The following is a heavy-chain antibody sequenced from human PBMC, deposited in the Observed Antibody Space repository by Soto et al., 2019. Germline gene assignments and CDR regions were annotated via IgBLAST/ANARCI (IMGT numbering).Heavy chain of an antibody. CDR3: ARVSATGTRWFDP. V-gene: IGHV4-31*03. CDR1: GGSFSSGAYY. Sequence: QVQLQESGPGLVKPSQNLSLTCTVSGGSFSSGAYYWSWVRRHPGMGLEWIGYICYRGTPYYNPSLKSRLTISVDASKNQFSLRLSSVTAADTAVYYCARVSATGTRWFDPWGQGTLVTVSS. CDR2: ICYRGTP. J-gene: IGHJ5*02. D-gene: IGHD6-13*01.